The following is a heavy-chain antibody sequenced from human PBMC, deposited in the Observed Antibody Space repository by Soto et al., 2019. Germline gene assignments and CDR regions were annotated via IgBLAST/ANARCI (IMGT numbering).Heavy chain of an antibody. CDR3: AKGSEFSNSYALDFDF. V-gene: IGHV3-23*01. CDR1: GFTFSSYA. CDR2: ISGNVGST. D-gene: IGHD6-6*01. Sequence: GGSLRLSCAASGFTFSSYAMSWVRQAPGRGLEWVSIISGNVGSTYYAASVKGRFTISRDNTKNTLYLQMDSLTAEDTAVYYCAKGSEFSNSYALDFDFWGQGAIVTVSS. J-gene: IGHJ4*02.